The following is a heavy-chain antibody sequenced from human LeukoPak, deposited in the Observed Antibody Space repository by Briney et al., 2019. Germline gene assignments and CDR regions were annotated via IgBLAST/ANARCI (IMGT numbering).Heavy chain of an antibody. CDR1: GFSFSNAW. V-gene: IGHV3-15*01. J-gene: IGHJ4*02. CDR3: TTGMATTRRDFDY. Sequence: GGSLRLSCAASGFSFSNAWMTWVRQAPGKGLEWIGHIKSKSDGATTDYAAPVQGRLTISRDDSKNTLYLQMNSLKTEGTAVYYCTTGMATTRRDFDYWGQGTLVTVSS. CDR2: IKSKSDGATT. D-gene: IGHD5-24*01.